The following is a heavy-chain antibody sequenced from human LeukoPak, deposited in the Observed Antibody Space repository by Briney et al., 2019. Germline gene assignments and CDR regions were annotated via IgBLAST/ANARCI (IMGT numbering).Heavy chain of an antibody. CDR2: IYYSGST. V-gene: IGHV4-59*01. D-gene: IGHD6-6*01. Sequence: SETLSLTCAVSGGSINSYYWSWIRQPPGKGLEWIGYIYYSGSTYYNPSLKSRVTISVDTSKNQFSLKLSSVTAADTAVYYCARGATSESLVYMDVWGKGTTVTVSS. CDR1: GGSINSYY. CDR3: ARGATSESLVYMDV. J-gene: IGHJ6*03.